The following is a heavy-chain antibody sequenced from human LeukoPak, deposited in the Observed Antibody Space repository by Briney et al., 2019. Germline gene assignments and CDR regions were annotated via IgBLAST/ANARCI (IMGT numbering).Heavy chain of an antibody. J-gene: IGHJ4*02. CDR2: ISSSGSTI. CDR1: GFTFSSYS. Sequence: GGSLRLSCAASGFTFSSYSMNWVRQAPGKGLEWVPYISSSGSTIYYADSVKGRFTISRDSAKNSLSLQMNSLRDEDTAMYYCARAITMLRGPTYYFDYWGQGILVTVSS. V-gene: IGHV3-48*02. CDR3: ARAITMLRGPTYYFDY. D-gene: IGHD3-10*01.